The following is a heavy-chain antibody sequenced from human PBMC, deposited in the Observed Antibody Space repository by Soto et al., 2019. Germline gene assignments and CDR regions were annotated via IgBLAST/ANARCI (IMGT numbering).Heavy chain of an antibody. CDR3: AKGID. D-gene: IGHD2-15*01. CDR2: IADSRNMT. J-gene: IGHJ4*02. Sequence: EVQLLESGGGLVQPGGSLRLSCAASGFTFRSYAMSWVRQAPGKGLEWVSVIADSRNMTYYADSVKGPFTVSRDNSKNTWYLQVHNLRAEDTATYYCAKGIDWGQGTRVTVSS. CDR1: GFTFRSYA. V-gene: IGHV3-23*01.